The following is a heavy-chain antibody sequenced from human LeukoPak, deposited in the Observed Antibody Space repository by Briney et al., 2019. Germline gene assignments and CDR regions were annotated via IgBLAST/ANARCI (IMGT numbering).Heavy chain of an antibody. CDR2: INPNGGST. D-gene: IGHD2-21*02. CDR1: GYTFTSYY. J-gene: IGHJ4*02. CDR3: ARVMRIAYCGGDCPLFDY. V-gene: IGHV1-46*01. Sequence: ASVKVSCKASGYTFTSYYMHWVRQAPGQGLEWMGIINPNGGSTSYAQKFQGRVTMTRDMSTSTVYMELSSLRSEDTAVYCCARVMRIAYCGGDCPLFDYWGQGTLVTVSS.